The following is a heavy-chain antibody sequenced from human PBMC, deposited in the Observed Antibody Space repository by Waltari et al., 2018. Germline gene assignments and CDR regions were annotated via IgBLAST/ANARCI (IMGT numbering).Heavy chain of an antibody. CDR3: ARGIRDSSSWTVLRRGLGFDY. CDR1: GGSFSGYY. J-gene: IGHJ4*02. D-gene: IGHD6-13*01. CDR2: INHSGST. V-gene: IGHV4-34*01. Sequence: QVQLQQWGAGLLKPSETLSLTCAVYGGSFSGYYWSWIRHPPGKGLGWIGEINHSGSTNYNPSLKSRVTISVDTSKNQFSLKLSSVTAADTAVYYCARGIRDSSSWTVLRRGLGFDYWGQGTLVTVSS.